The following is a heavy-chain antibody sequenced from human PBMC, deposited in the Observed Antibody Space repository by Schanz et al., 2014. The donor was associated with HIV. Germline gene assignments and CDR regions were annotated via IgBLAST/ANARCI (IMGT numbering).Heavy chain of an antibody. Sequence: QVQLVESGGGVVQPGRSLRLSCAASGFTFSSYGMHWVRQAPGKGLEWVAVISYDGSNKYYADSVKGRFTISRDISKNKLYLQMNSLRAEDTAVYYCAKEEQQLGGVGGYHFDYWGQGTLVTVSS. V-gene: IGHV3-30*18. D-gene: IGHD6-13*01. CDR1: GFTFSSYG. J-gene: IGHJ4*02. CDR3: AKEEQQLGGVGGYHFDY. CDR2: ISYDGSNK.